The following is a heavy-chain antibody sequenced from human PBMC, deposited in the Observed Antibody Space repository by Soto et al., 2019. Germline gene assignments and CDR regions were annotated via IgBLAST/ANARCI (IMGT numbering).Heavy chain of an antibody. J-gene: IGHJ6*03. Sequence: GGSLRLSCAASGFTFSSYGMHWVRQAPGKGLEWVAVIWYDGSNKYYADSVKGRFTISRDNSKNTMYLQMNSLRAEDKAVYYCARDERYCSSTSCNLYYYYMDVWGKGTTVTVSS. CDR2: IWYDGSNK. D-gene: IGHD2-2*01. CDR3: ARDERYCSSTSCNLYYYYMDV. V-gene: IGHV3-33*01. CDR1: GFTFSSYG.